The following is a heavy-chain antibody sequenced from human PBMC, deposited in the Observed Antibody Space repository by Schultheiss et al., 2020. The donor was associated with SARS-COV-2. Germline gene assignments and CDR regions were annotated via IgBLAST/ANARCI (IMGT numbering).Heavy chain of an antibody. V-gene: IGHV3-30*07. Sequence: GGSLRLSCAASGFTFSSYAMHWVRQAPGKGLEWVAVISYDGSNKYYADSVKGRFTISRDNSKNTLYLQMNSLRAEDTAVYYCTTDPGGLYQLQIYYYYYGMDVWGQGTTVTVSS. J-gene: IGHJ6*02. CDR2: ISYDGSNK. D-gene: IGHD2-2*01. CDR1: GFTFSSYA. CDR3: TTDPGGLYQLQIYYYYYGMDV.